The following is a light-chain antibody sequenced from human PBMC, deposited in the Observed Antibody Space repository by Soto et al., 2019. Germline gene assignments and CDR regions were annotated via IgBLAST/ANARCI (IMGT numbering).Light chain of an antibody. CDR2: WAS. V-gene: IGKV4-1*01. Sequence: DFVMTQSPDSLAVSLGERATINCKSSQSVLYSSNNKNYLAWYQHKPGQPPKVLIYWASTRESGVPDRFSDSGSGTDFTLTISSLQAEDVAVYFCQQYYSTPLTFGGGTKVDIK. CDR1: QSVLYSSNNKNY. CDR3: QQYYSTPLT. J-gene: IGKJ4*01.